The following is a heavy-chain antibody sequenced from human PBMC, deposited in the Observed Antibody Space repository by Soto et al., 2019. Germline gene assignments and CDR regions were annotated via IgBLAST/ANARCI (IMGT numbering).Heavy chain of an antibody. V-gene: IGHV3-23*01. Sequence: GGSLRLSCAASGFTCTSYAMYWVRQAPGKGLEWVSAITGSGGTTYYADSVKGRFTISRDNSRNTLYLQMNSLRAEDTAVYYCARGSCSSTSCSIDCWGQGTLVTVSS. CDR2: ITGSGGTT. D-gene: IGHD2-2*01. J-gene: IGHJ4*02. CDR3: ARGSCSSTSCSIDC. CDR1: GFTCTSYA.